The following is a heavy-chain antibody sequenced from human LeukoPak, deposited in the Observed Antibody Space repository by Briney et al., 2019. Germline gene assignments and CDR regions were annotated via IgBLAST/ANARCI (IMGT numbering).Heavy chain of an antibody. J-gene: IGHJ6*04. V-gene: IGHV4-30-2*01. Sequence: SETLSLTCTVFSGSISSGGSYWSWIRQPPGKGLEWIGYVYHTGSTRYNPSLRSRVSISVDRSKNQFSLRLSSVTAADTAVYYCVSYGPLRVVPPRHVWGKGTTVTVSS. CDR2: VYHTGST. D-gene: IGHD2-15*01. CDR1: SGSISSGGSY. CDR3: VSYGPLRVVPPRHV.